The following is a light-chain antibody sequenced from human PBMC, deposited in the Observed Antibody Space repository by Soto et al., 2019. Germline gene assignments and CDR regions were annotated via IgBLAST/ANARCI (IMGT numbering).Light chain of an antibody. CDR3: HQYGSSPMCT. Sequence: EIVLTQSPGTLSLSPGERATLSCRASQSVSSSYLAWYQQKPGQAPRLLIYGASSRATGIPDRFSGSVSGTDFTLTISRLEAEDCAVYYCHQYGSSPMCTFGQGTKLEIK. J-gene: IGKJ2*02. V-gene: IGKV3-20*01. CDR2: GAS. CDR1: QSVSSSY.